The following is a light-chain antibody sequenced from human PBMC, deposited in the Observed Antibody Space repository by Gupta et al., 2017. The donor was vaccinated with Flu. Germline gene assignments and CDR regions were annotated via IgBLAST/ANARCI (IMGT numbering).Light chain of an antibody. Sequence: HLFLPPSPSSSPSLGPSVTLTCTLTSGHSRNSITGHQQQPERGPRDLMKLNIDGSHSKGDRTPGRFAGSSSGADRYLTITGREADEEADYYYQTEDTAGNWVFGGGTKLTVL. CDR3: QTEDTAGNWV. CDR2: LNIDGSH. CDR1: SGHSRNS. J-gene: IGLJ3*02. V-gene: IGLV4-69*01.